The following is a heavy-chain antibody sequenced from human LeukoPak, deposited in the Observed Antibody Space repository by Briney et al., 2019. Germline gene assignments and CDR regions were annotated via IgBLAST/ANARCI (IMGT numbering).Heavy chain of an antibody. CDR1: GYTFTTYT. CDR3: ARGAPIRVAVAATFDP. J-gene: IGHJ5*02. V-gene: IGHV1-3*01. D-gene: IGHD6-19*01. CDR2: INAANGNT. Sequence: ASVKVSCKASGYTFTTYTMHWVRQAPGQRLEWMGWINAANGNTQYSQKFQGRVTITRDTSASTAYMELSSLRSEDTAVYYCARGAPIRVAVAATFDPWGQGTLVTVPS.